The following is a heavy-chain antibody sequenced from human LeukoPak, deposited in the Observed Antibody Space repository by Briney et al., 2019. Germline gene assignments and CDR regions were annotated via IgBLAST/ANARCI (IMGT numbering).Heavy chain of an antibody. J-gene: IGHJ5*02. Sequence: SESLSLTCAVSGYSISSGYYWGWIRQPPGKGLEWIGSIYHSGSTYYNPSLKSRVTISVDTSKNQFSLKLSSVTAADTAVYYCARGSRWFGELFGWFDPWGQGTLVTVSS. D-gene: IGHD3-10*01. CDR1: GYSISSGYY. CDR2: IYHSGST. CDR3: ARGSRWFGELFGWFDP. V-gene: IGHV4-38-2*01.